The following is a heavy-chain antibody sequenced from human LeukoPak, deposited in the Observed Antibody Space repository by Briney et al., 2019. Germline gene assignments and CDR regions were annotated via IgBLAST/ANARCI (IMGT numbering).Heavy chain of an antibody. D-gene: IGHD1-26*01. CDR2: IYYSGST. Sequence: SETLSLTCTVSGGSISSYYWSWIRQPPGKGLEWIGSIYYSGSTYYNPSLKSRVTISVDTSKNQFSLKLSSVTAADTAVYYCARPTQLYSGYFDYWGQGTLVTVSS. J-gene: IGHJ4*02. V-gene: IGHV4-59*05. CDR3: ARPTQLYSGYFDY. CDR1: GGSISSYY.